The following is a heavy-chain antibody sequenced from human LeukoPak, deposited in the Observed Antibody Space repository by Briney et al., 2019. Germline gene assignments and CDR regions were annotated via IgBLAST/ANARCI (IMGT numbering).Heavy chain of an antibody. Sequence: GASVKVSCKASGYTFTSYDINWVRQATGQGLEWMGWMNPNSGNTGYAQKFQGRVTMTRNTSISTAYMELSSLRSEDTAVYYCPRGGGIRYFDWLLHRAYYFDYWGQGTLATVSS. CDR2: MNPNSGNT. J-gene: IGHJ4*02. D-gene: IGHD3-9*01. V-gene: IGHV1-8*01. CDR1: GYTFTSYD. CDR3: PRGGGIRYFDWLLHRAYYFDY.